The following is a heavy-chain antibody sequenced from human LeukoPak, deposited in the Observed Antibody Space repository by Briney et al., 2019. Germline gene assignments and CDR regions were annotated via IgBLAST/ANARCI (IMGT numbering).Heavy chain of an antibody. J-gene: IGHJ4*02. Sequence: ASVKVSCKVSGYTLTELSMHWVRQAPGKGLEWMGGFDPEDGETIYAQKFQGRVTMTEDTSTDTAYMELSSPRSVDTAVYYCATSITIFGVVTRAFDYWGQGTLVTVSS. D-gene: IGHD3-3*01. CDR1: GYTLTELS. V-gene: IGHV1-24*01. CDR2: FDPEDGET. CDR3: ATSITIFGVVTRAFDY.